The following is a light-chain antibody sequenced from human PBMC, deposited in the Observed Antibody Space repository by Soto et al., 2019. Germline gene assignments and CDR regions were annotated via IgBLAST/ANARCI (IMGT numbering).Light chain of an antibody. CDR2: EVF. CDR1: QDICKY. J-gene: IGKJ4*01. CDR3: QHYDQFPLT. Sequence: DILMTQSASYVPASLGDTVTISCQACQDICKYLNWVQQKPGIGPKLLIYEVFNVETAVPSRFSGRGSGTDFTLFISNLHPEEFATYYCQHYDQFPLTFGGGNKVDI. V-gene: IGKV1-33*01.